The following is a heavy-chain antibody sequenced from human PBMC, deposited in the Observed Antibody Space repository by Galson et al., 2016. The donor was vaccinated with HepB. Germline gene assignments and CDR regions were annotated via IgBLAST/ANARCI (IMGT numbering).Heavy chain of an antibody. D-gene: IGHD2-21*02. J-gene: IGHJ4*02. V-gene: IGHV3-21*01. CDR2: ISSTSTYI. Sequence: SLRLSCAASGFTFSAYSMTWVRQAPGKGLEWVSSISSTSTYIFYADSVKGRLTISRDNTKNSLYLQMNSLRAEDTAVYYCVRGRTANPGYFDSWGQGTPVTVST. CDR3: VRGRTANPGYFDS. CDR1: GFTFSAYS.